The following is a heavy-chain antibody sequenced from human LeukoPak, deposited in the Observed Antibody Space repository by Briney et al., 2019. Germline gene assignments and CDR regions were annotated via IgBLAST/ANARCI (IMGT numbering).Heavy chain of an antibody. Sequence: VGSLRLSCAASGFTFSSYAMSWVRQAPGKGLEWVSAISGSGGSTYYADSVKGRFTISRDNFKNTLYLQMNSLRAEDTAVYYCAKLVVLAATKNFDYWGQGTLVTVSS. CDR2: ISGSGGST. CDR1: GFTFSSYA. V-gene: IGHV3-23*01. CDR3: AKLVVLAATKNFDY. D-gene: IGHD2-15*01. J-gene: IGHJ4*02.